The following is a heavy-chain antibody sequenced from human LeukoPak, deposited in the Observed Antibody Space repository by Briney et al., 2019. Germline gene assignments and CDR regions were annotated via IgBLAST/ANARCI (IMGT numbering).Heavy chain of an antibody. CDR1: GGSISSSSYY. J-gene: IGHJ6*02. CDR2: IYYSGST. V-gene: IGHV4-39*01. Sequence: SETLSLTCTFSGGSISSSSYYWGWIRQPPGKGLEWIGSIYYSGSTYYNPSLKSRVTISVDTSKNQFSLKLSSVTAADTAVYYCARHPRQLTGYYNYYYYGMDVWGQGTTVTVSS. CDR3: ARHPRQLTGYYNYYYYGMDV. D-gene: IGHD3-9*01.